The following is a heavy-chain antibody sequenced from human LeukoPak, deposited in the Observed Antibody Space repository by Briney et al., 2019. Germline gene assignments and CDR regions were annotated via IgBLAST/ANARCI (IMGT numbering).Heavy chain of an antibody. Sequence: PGGSLRLSCAASGFTFSSYAMSWVRQAPGKGLEWVSAISGSGGSTYYADSVKGRFTISRDKSKNTLYLQMNSLRAEDTAVYYCAKDPTSYYYDSSVDSWGQGTLVTVSS. CDR3: AKDPTSYYYDSSVDS. V-gene: IGHV3-23*01. CDR2: ISGSGGST. D-gene: IGHD3-22*01. J-gene: IGHJ4*02. CDR1: GFTFSSYA.